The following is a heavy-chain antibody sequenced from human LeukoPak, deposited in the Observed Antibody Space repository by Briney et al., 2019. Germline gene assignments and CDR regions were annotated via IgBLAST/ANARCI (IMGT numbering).Heavy chain of an antibody. V-gene: IGHV4-31*03. J-gene: IGHJ5*02. CDR3: ARALRFLEWPYPHNWFDP. D-gene: IGHD3-3*01. CDR1: GGSISSGGYY. Sequence: SSQTLSLTCTVSGGSISSGGYYWSWLRQHPGTGLEWIGYIYYSGSTYYNPSLKSRVTISVDTSKNQFSLKLSSVTAAGTAVYYCARALRFLEWPYPHNWFDPWGQGTLVTVSS. CDR2: IYYSGST.